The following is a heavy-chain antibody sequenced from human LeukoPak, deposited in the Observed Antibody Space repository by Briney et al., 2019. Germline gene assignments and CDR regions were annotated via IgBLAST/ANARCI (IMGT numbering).Heavy chain of an antibody. CDR1: GFTFSSYA. D-gene: IGHD6-13*01. V-gene: IGHV3-23*01. J-gene: IGHJ6*03. CDR2: ISGSGGST. CDR3: AKREGSSWYYYYYYMDV. Sequence: GGSLRLSCAASGFTFSSYAMSWVRQAPGKGLEWVSAISGSGGSTYYADSVKGRFTISRDNSKNTLYLQMNSLRAEDTAVYYCAKREGSSWYYYYYYMDVWGKGTTVTVSS.